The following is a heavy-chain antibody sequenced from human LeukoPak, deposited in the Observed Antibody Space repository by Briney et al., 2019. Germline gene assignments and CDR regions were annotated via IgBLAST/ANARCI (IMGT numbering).Heavy chain of an antibody. CDR2: ISAYNGNT. J-gene: IGHJ5*02. D-gene: IGHD4-17*01. V-gene: IGHV1-18*01. Sequence: ASVKVSCKASGYTFTSYGISWVRQAPGQGLEWMGWISAYNGNTNYAQKLQGRVTMTTDTSTSTAYMELRSLRSDDTAVYYCARVTVTTTLRLGYWLDPWGQGTLVTVSS. CDR1: GYTFTSYG. CDR3: ARVTVTTTLRLGYWLDP.